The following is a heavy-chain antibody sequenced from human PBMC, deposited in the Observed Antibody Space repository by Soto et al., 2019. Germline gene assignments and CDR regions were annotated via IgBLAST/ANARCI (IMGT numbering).Heavy chain of an antibody. D-gene: IGHD3-22*01. CDR1: GYTFTSYG. J-gene: IGHJ3*02. CDR3: ARDGLYDSSGYYAFDI. Sequence: ASVKVSCKASGYTFTSYGISWVRQAPGQGLEWMGWISAYNGNTNYAQKLQGRVTMTTDTSTSTAYMELRSLRSEDTAVYYCARDGLYDSSGYYAFDIWGQGKMVPVSS. V-gene: IGHV1-18*01. CDR2: ISAYNGNT.